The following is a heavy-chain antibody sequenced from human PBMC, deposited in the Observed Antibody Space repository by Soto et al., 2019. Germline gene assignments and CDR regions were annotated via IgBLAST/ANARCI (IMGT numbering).Heavy chain of an antibody. CDR3: ARGINGTTGGYYYYYGMDV. D-gene: IGHD1-7*01. Sequence: SETVSLTCTVMGGSIRSPNFSWSWIRQHPEKGPEWIGNIYYNGTTTYSPSLESRLTISLDPSKNQFSLTLKSVTAADTAVYYCARGINGTTGGYYYYYGMDVWGQGTTVTVSS. J-gene: IGHJ6*02. V-gene: IGHV4-31*02. CDR1: GGSIRSPNFS. CDR2: IYYNGTT.